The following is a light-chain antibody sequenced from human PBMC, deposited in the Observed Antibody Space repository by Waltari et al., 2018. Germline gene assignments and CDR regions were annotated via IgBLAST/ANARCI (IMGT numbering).Light chain of an antibody. V-gene: IGLV2-14*01. CDR2: EVS. CDR3: SSYTSSSTWV. Sequence: QSALTQPASVSGSPGQSITISCTGTSGDVGGYNYVSWYQQHPGKAPKLMIYEVSNRPSGVSNRFSGSKSGNTASLTISGLQAEDEADCYCSSYTSSSTWVFGGGTKLTVL. J-gene: IGLJ3*02. CDR1: SGDVGGYNY.